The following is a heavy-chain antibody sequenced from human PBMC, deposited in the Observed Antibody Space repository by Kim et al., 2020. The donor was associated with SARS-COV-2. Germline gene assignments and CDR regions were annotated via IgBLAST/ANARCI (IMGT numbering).Heavy chain of an antibody. CDR2: ISRDGGEI. Sequence: GGSLRLSCAASGFTFDGYAIHWVRQVPEKGLEWVALISRDGGEIKYADSVKGRFTISIDNSKKSVYLQMNSLRSEDTALYYCVRGQQWLIKNWGQGTQVTVSS. J-gene: IGHJ4*02. CDR1: GFTFDGYA. D-gene: IGHD6-19*01. CDR3: VRGQQWLIKN. V-gene: IGHV3-43*02.